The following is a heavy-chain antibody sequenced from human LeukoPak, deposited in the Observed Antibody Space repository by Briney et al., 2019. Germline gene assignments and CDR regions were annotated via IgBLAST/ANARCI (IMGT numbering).Heavy chain of an antibody. J-gene: IGHJ4*02. CDR3: ARGLSSGWYSGQYYFDY. CDR2: ISAYNGNT. Sequence: ASVKVSCKASGYTFTSYGISWVRQAPGQGLEWMGWISAYNGNTNYAQKLQGRVTMTTDTSTSTAYMELRSLRSEDTAVYYCARGLSSGWYSGQYYFDYWGQGTLVTVSS. D-gene: IGHD6-19*01. CDR1: GYTFTSYG. V-gene: IGHV1-18*01.